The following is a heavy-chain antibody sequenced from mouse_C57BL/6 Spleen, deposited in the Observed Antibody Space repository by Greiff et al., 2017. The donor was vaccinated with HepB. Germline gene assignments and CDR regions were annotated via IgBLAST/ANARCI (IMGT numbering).Heavy chain of an antibody. CDR3: ARSKLGRYFDV. Sequence: EVKLMESGGGLVKPGGSLKLSCAASGFTFSSYAMSWVRQTPEKRLEWVATISDGGSYTYYPDNVKGRFTISRGNAKNNLYLQMSHLKSEDTAMYYCARSKLGRYFDVWGTGTTVTVSS. CDR1: GFTFSSYA. J-gene: IGHJ1*03. D-gene: IGHD4-1*01. CDR2: ISDGGSYT. V-gene: IGHV5-4*03.